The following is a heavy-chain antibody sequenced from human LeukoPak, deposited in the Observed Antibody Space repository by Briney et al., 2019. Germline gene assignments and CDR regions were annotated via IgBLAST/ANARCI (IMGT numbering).Heavy chain of an antibody. CDR2: IYTSGST. CDR3: ARDQFGIYIVGYYYMDV. Sequence: PSETLSLTCTVPGGSISSGSYYWRWIRQPAGKGLEWIGRIYTSGSTNYNPSLKSRVTISVDTSKNQFSLKLSSVTAADTAVYYCARDQFGIYIVGYYYMDVWGKGTTVTVSS. D-gene: IGHD3-16*01. CDR1: GGSISSGSYY. V-gene: IGHV4-61*02. J-gene: IGHJ6*03.